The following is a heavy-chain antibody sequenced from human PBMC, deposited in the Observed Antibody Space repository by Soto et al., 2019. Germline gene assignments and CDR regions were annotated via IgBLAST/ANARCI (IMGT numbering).Heavy chain of an antibody. D-gene: IGHD3-10*01. Sequence: QVQLQQWGAGLLKPSETLSLTCAVYGGSFSGYYWSWIRQPPGKGLEWIGEINHSGSTNYNPSLKSRVTISVDTSKNQFSLKLSSVTAADTAVYYCARRVGSGGWLDPWGQGTLVTVSS. CDR3: ARRVGSGGWLDP. J-gene: IGHJ5*02. CDR2: INHSGST. V-gene: IGHV4-34*01. CDR1: GGSFSGYY.